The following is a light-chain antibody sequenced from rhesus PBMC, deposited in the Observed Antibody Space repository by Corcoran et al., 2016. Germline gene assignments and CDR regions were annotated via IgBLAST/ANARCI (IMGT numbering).Light chain of an antibody. Sequence: DIQMTQSPSSLSASVGERVTITCRASQGINNYLSWYQQKPGKAPKTAIYSASSLETGVPSRFSGRRSGTDYTLTISRLQPGDIGTYYCQQYKKSPRTFGGGTKVQN. CDR2: SAS. V-gene: IGKV1-66*01. CDR1: QGINNY. J-gene: IGKJ4*01. CDR3: QQYKKSPRT.